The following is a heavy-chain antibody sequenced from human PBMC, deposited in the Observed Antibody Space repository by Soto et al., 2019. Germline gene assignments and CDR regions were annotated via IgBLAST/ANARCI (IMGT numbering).Heavy chain of an antibody. J-gene: IGHJ4*02. V-gene: IGHV3-74*01. CDR2: INGDGIST. D-gene: IGHD2-15*01. Sequence: EVPLVESGGDLVQPGGSLRLSCAASGFTFSSYWMHWVRQDPEKGLVWVSRINGDGISTSYADSVKGRFTISRDNAKDTLYLHMNSLGAEDTAVYYCARISQGTYCRGGNCYSDYWGQGTLVTVSS. CDR3: ARISQGTYCRGGNCYSDY. CDR1: GFTFSSYW.